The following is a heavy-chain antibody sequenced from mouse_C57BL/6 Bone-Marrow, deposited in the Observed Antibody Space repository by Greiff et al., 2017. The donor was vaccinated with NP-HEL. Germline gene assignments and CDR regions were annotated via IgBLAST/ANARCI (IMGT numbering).Heavy chain of an antibody. D-gene: IGHD2-3*01. J-gene: IGHJ3*01. CDR1: GYTFTSYW. Sequence: QVQLQQPGAELVRPGSSVKLSCKASGYTFTSYWMHWVKQRPIQGLEWIGNIDPSDSETHYNQKFKDKATLTVDKSSSTAYMQLSSLTSEDSAVYYCARGYDGYYVAYWGQGTLVTVSA. V-gene: IGHV1-52*01. CDR2: IDPSDSET. CDR3: ARGYDGYYVAY.